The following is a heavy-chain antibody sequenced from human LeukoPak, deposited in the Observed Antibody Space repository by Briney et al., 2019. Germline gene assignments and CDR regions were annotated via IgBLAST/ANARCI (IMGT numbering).Heavy chain of an antibody. Sequence: PGGSLRLSCAASGFTFDDYAMHWFRQAPGKGLEWFSGINWDNGGIVYAASVKGRFTISRDNAKKSLYLQMNSLRPDDTAVYYCARDLLDFWSAPTYLDYWGQGTLVTVSS. J-gene: IGHJ4*02. CDR1: GFTFDDYA. CDR2: INWDNGGI. D-gene: IGHD3-3*01. CDR3: ARDLLDFWSAPTYLDY. V-gene: IGHV3-9*01.